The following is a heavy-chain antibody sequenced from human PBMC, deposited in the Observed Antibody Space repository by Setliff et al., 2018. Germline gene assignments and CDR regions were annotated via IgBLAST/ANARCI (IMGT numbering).Heavy chain of an antibody. D-gene: IGHD2-21*02. CDR2: FNRTRKI. J-gene: IGHJ3*02. V-gene: IGHV4-34*01. Sequence: PPETLSLTCEVSGGSFSDYYWSWIRQSPGKGLEWLGDFNRTRKIDYSPSLKSRLTISVDTSKKQFSLHLNSVTAADTAMYYCAGGGRYCGGDCYQDDAFDIWGQGTMVTVSS. CDR1: GGSFSDYY. CDR3: AGGGRYCGGDCYQDDAFDI.